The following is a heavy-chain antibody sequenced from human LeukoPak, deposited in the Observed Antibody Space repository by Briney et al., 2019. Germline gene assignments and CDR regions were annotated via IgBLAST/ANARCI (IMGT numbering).Heavy chain of an antibody. D-gene: IGHD3-10*01. Sequence: SETLSLTCTVSGGSISSYYWSWIRQPPGKGLEWIAYIYYSGSTNYNPSLKSRVTISVDTSKNQFSLKLSSVTAADTAVCYCARHYYGSGTYYAYFDYWGQGTLVTVSS. V-gene: IGHV4-59*08. CDR1: GGSISSYY. CDR3: ARHYYGSGTYYAYFDY. CDR2: IYYSGST. J-gene: IGHJ4*02.